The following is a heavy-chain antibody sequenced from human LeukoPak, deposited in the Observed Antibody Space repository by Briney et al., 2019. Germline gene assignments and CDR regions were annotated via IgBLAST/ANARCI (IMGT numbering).Heavy chain of an antibody. V-gene: IGHV3-9*01. J-gene: IGHJ4*02. D-gene: IGHD6-13*01. CDR3: ARIAAAGIYFDY. Sequence: GGSPRLSCAASGFTFDDYAMHWVRQAPGKGLEWVSGISWNSGSIGYADSVKGRFTISRDNAKNSLYLQMNSLRAEDTALYYCARIAAAGIYFDYWGQGTLVTVSS. CDR1: GFTFDDYA. CDR2: ISWNSGSI.